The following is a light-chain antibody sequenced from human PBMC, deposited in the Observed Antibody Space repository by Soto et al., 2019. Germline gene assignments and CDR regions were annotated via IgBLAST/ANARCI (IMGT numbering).Light chain of an antibody. CDR3: QESYSFLWGT. V-gene: IGKV1-39*01. Sequence: DVQMTQSPSSLSASVGDRVTITCRTSQNINTYLNWYQQKPGKAPKLLIYGASSLQSGVPLGFSGSGSGTDFTLTISSLQPEDFATYYCQESYSFLWGTCGQGTKVEIK. CDR2: GAS. J-gene: IGKJ1*01. CDR1: QNINTY.